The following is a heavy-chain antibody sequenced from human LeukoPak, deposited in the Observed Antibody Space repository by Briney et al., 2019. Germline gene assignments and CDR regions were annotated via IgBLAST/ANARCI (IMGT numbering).Heavy chain of an antibody. CDR3: ARSNGAISAAEDY. Sequence: PSETLSLTCTVSGGSINNYYWSWVRQPPGKGLEWLGYIHYTGTTNYNPSLKSRLTMSVDTSKNQFSLKLSSVTAADTAVYYCARSNGAISAAEDYWGQGTLVTVSS. V-gene: IGHV4-59*01. CDR2: IHYTGTT. CDR1: GGSINNYY. J-gene: IGHJ4*02. D-gene: IGHD6-13*01.